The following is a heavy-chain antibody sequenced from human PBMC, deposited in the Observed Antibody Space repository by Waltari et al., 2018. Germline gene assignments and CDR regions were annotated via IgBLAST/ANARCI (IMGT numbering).Heavy chain of an antibody. D-gene: IGHD2-21*01. Sequence: QLHLQESGPGLVTPWETLSLTCSVSTGSISNQYWRWIRQTPGQELQWMGYIYSSGTTSYNPSLKSRLTISVDTWKNQFSLKLTSVTAADTGVYYCARGGGPYEFWRGYSLWFDTWGQGTLVTVSS. J-gene: IGHJ5*02. CDR1: TGSISNQY. CDR2: IYSSGTT. V-gene: IGHV4-59*11. CDR3: ARGGGPYEFWRGYSLWFDT.